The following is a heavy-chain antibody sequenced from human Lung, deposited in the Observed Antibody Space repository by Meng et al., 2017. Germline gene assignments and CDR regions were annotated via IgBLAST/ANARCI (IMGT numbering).Heavy chain of an antibody. V-gene: IGHV4-34*01. Sequence: VQLQQWGVGLLKPSETLSLTCVGSGGSFRDYYWSWIRQPPGKGLEWIGEINHSGSTNYNPSLESRATISVDTSQNNLSLKLSSVTAADSAVYYCARGPTTMAHDFDYWGQGTLVTVSS. J-gene: IGHJ4*02. CDR1: GGSFRDYY. CDR3: ARGPTTMAHDFDY. CDR2: INHSGST. D-gene: IGHD4-11*01.